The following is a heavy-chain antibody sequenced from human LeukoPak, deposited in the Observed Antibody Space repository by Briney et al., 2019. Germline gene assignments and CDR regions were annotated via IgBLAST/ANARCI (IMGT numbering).Heavy chain of an antibody. V-gene: IGHV4-31*03. Sequence: SQTLSLTCSASGDSISGDTHYWNWIRQHPEGGLEWIGRPYRSEASYNPSLRSRVSFSVDPSRNQFSLTLNFVTAADTAVYFCASLRDGSTSTFNYWGRGTLVTVSS. CDR2: PYRSEA. CDR3: ASLRDGSTSTFNY. CDR1: GDSISGDTHY. J-gene: IGHJ4*02. D-gene: IGHD5-24*01.